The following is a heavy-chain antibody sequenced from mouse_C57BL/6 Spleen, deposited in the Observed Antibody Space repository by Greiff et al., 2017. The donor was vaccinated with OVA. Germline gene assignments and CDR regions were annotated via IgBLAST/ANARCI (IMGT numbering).Heavy chain of an antibody. J-gene: IGHJ4*01. Sequence: VQLQQPGAELVRPGSSVKLSCKASGYTFTSYWMHWVKQRPIQGLEWIGNIDPSDSETHYNQKFKDKATLTVDKSSSTAYMQLSSLTSEDSAVYDCERSGTTVVAYYAMDYWGQGTSVTVSS. V-gene: IGHV1-52*01. CDR1: GYTFTSYW. CDR3: ERSGTTVVAYYAMDY. D-gene: IGHD1-1*01. CDR2: IDPSDSET.